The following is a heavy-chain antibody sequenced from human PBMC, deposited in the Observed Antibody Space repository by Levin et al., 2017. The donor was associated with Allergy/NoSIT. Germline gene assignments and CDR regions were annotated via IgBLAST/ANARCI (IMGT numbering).Heavy chain of an antibody. Sequence: GESLKISCAASGFTFSTYAMNWVRQAPGQGLEWVSSVSNDGKYTFYADFVEGRFAISRDNSKDTLYLRMNSLRAEDTALYYCAKDDGAAYYSFDSWGQGTLVTVSS. D-gene: IGHD1-26*01. CDR3: AKDDGAAYYSFDS. CDR2: VSNDGKYT. V-gene: IGHV3-23*01. CDR1: GFTFSTYA. J-gene: IGHJ4*02.